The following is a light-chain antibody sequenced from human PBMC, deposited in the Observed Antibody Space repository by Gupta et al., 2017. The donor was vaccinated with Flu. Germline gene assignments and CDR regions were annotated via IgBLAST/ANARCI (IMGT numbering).Light chain of an antibody. CDR3: QQYGSFPTT. CDR2: GAS. CDR1: QSVSNNY. Sequence: GSLSLSPGERATLSCRASQSVSNNYLAWYQQRPGQAPRLLIYGASNRATYIPVRFSGSGSGTDFTLIISRLEPEDFAVYYCQQYGSFPTTFGQGTKLEIK. V-gene: IGKV3-20*01. J-gene: IGKJ2*01.